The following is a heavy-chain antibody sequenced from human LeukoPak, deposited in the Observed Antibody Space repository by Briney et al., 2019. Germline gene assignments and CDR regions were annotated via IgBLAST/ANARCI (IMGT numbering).Heavy chain of an antibody. Sequence: GASVKVSCKASGYTFTDYYIHWLRQAPGQGLECMGWINPNSGGTNYAQEFQGRVTMTRDTSISTAYMELSRLRSDDTAVYYCARGGSGSYFSWLDPWGQGTPVTVSS. J-gene: IGHJ5*02. CDR2: INPNSGGT. D-gene: IGHD3-10*01. CDR3: ARGGSGSYFSWLDP. CDR1: GYTFTDYY. V-gene: IGHV1-2*02.